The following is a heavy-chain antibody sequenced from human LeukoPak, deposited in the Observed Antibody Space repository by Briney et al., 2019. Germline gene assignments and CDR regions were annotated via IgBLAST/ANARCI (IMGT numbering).Heavy chain of an antibody. V-gene: IGHV3-23*01. D-gene: IGHD3-22*01. CDR3: AKGSYYDSSGSFYFDY. Sequence: GGSLRLSCAASGFTFSSYAMSWVRQAPGKGLEWVSGISGSGDNTYYADSAEGRFTISRDNSKNTLYVQVNSLGTEDTAAYYCAKGSYYDSSGSFYFDYWGQGTLVTVSS. J-gene: IGHJ4*02. CDR2: ISGSGDNT. CDR1: GFTFSSYA.